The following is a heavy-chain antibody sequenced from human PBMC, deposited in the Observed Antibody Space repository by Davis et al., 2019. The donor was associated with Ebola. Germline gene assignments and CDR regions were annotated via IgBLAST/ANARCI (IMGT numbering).Heavy chain of an antibody. CDR1: GHTFTSYG. CDR3: AISSAAGMDY. CDR2: ISAYNGNT. V-gene: IGHV1-18*01. Sequence: ASVKVSCKASGHTFTSYGISWVRQAPGQGLEWMGWISAYNGNTNYAQNLQGRVTMTTDTSTSTAYMELRSLRSEDTAVYYCAISSAAGMDYWGQGTLVTVSS. D-gene: IGHD6-13*01. J-gene: IGHJ4*02.